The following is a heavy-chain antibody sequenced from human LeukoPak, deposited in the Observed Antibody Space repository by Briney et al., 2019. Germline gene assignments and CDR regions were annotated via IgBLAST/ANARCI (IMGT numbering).Heavy chain of an antibody. CDR1: GYIFTNSY. CDR3: ASPETYGSGSYYHHRFGFNY. D-gene: IGHD3-10*01. J-gene: IGHJ4*02. V-gene: IGHV1-46*01. Sequence: GASVKVSCKASGYIFTNSYMHWVRQAPGQGLEWMGIINPSGGSSSSAQTFQGRVTMTRDMSTSTVYMELSSLRSEDTAIYYRASPETYGSGSYYHHRFGFNYWGQGTLVTVSS. CDR2: INPSGGSS.